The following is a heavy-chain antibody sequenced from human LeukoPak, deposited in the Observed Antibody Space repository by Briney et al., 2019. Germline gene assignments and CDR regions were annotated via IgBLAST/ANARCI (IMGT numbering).Heavy chain of an antibody. Sequence: PGGSLRLSCAASGFTFSSYWMTWVRQAPGKGLEWVANIKRDGSEKYYVDSVKGRFTISRDNAKSSLYLQMDSLRAEDTAVYYCARAIGKSEGYWGQGTLVTVSS. J-gene: IGHJ4*02. CDR1: GFTFSSYW. CDR3: ARAIGKSEGY. CDR2: IKRDGSEK. D-gene: IGHD4-23*01. V-gene: IGHV3-7*01.